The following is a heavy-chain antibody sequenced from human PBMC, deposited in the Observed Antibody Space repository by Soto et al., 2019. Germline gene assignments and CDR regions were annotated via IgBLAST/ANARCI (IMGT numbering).Heavy chain of an antibody. J-gene: IGHJ6*02. V-gene: IGHV1-8*03. Sequence: ASVKVSCKASGATLIHYTISWVRQAPGQGLEWMGRIIPNSDKTYYAQKYMGRVTITSDPSKTTAYMELSSLTPDDTALYYCARGYNGYEKRYAMDVWGQGTTVTVS. D-gene: IGHD5-12*01. CDR3: ARGYNGYEKRYAMDV. CDR1: GATLIHYT. CDR2: IIPNSDKT.